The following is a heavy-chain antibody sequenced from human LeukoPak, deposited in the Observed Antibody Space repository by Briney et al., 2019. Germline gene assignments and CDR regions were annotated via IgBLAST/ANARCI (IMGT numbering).Heavy chain of an antibody. Sequence: SETLSLTCTVSGGSISSYYWSWIRQPAGKGLEWIGRIYTSGSTNYNPSLKSRVTMSVDTSKNQFSLKLSSVTAADTAVYYCARGGCGSTRCYPDPFDYWGQGTLVTVSS. CDR2: IYTSGST. CDR3: ARGGCGSTRCYPDPFDY. D-gene: IGHD2-2*01. V-gene: IGHV4-4*07. CDR1: GGSISSYY. J-gene: IGHJ4*02.